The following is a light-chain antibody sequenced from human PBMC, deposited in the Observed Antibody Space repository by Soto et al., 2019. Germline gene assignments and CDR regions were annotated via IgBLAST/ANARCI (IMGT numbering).Light chain of an antibody. CDR3: QQFNSYPLT. CDR1: QGIASS. Sequence: DIHLTQSPSFLSASVGDRVTITCRASQGIASSLAWYQQKAGKAPKLLIYAASTLESGVPSRFSGSGSGTEFTLTISSLQPEDFAIYYCQQFNSYPLTFGGGTKMEIK. V-gene: IGKV1-9*01. J-gene: IGKJ4*01. CDR2: AAS.